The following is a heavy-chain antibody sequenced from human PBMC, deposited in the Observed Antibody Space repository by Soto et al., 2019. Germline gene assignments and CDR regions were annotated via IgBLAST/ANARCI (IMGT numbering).Heavy chain of an antibody. CDR2: MNHRGRS. CDR3: ARASSSGYDS. J-gene: IGHJ4*02. V-gene: IGHV4-34*01. CDR1: GGSFSGYY. D-gene: IGHD2-2*03. Sequence: SETLSLTCAVYGGSFSGYYLNWIRQTPGKGLEWIGEMNHRGRSNYNPTLKSRVTISVDTSKNQFSLKLTSVTAADTGIYYCARASSSGYDSWGQGGLVTVSS.